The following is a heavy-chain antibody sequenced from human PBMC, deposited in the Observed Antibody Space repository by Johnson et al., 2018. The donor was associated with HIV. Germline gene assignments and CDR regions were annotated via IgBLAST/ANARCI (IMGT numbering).Heavy chain of an antibody. V-gene: IGHV3-66*01. Sequence: MQLVESGGGLVQPGGSLRLSCAASGITVSSSYLSWVRPAPGTGLEWVSVIYSGGNTSHADHVWGRFTISRDNSKNTLYLQMNSLRAEDTAVYHCAREGAWEVRPGAFDIWGQGTTVTVSS. CDR3: AREGAWEVRPGAFDI. J-gene: IGHJ3*02. D-gene: IGHD1-26*01. CDR1: GITVSSSY. CDR2: IYSGGNT.